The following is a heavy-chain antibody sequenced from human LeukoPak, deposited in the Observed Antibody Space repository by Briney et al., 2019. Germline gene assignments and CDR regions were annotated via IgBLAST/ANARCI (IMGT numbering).Heavy chain of an antibody. CDR2: INSDGTTT. V-gene: IGHV3-74*01. Sequence: GESLRLSCAASGFTFSSYWMHWVRQAPGKGLLWVSRINSDGTTTYYADSVKGRFTISRDNAKNTLYLRMNSLRAEDTAVYYCARGNYYGMDVWGQGTTVTVSS. CDR3: ARGNYYGMDV. CDR1: GFTFSSYW. J-gene: IGHJ6*02.